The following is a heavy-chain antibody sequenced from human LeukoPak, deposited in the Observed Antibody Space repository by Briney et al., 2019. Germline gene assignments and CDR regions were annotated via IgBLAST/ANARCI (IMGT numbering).Heavy chain of an antibody. D-gene: IGHD1-26*01. CDR1: GDSFTNYD. V-gene: IGHV1-18*01. J-gene: IGHJ4*02. CDR2: ISAYNGNT. Sequence: CXXSGDSFTNYDINWVRQATGQGXXXXXWISAYNGNTNYAQKLQGRVTMTTDTSTSTAYMELRSLRSDDTAVYYCARVSGGSSLDYFDYWGQGTLVTVSS. CDR3: ARVSGGSSLDYFDY.